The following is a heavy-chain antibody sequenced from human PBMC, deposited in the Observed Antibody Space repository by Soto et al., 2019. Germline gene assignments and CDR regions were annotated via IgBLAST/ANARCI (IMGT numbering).Heavy chain of an antibody. D-gene: IGHD3-22*01. Sequence: QPGGSLRLSCAASGFTFSSYGMHWVRQAPGKGLEWVAVIWYDGSNKYYADSVKGRFTISRDNSKNTLYLQMNSLRAEDTAVYFCARVHSSLNYYYYGMDVWGQGTTVTVSS. V-gene: IGHV3-33*01. CDR1: GFTFSSYG. CDR2: IWYDGSNK. CDR3: ARVHSSLNYYYYGMDV. J-gene: IGHJ6*02.